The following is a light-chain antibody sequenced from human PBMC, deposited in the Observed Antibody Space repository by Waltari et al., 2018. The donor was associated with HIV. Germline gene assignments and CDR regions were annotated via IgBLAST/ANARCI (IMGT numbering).Light chain of an antibody. V-gene: IGLV3-1*01. Sequence: SYELSQAPSVSVSPGQPASINCSGDKLGDKYVSWYQQKAGHSPLRVVYQDAKRPSGIPDRFSGSNSGNTATLTISGTQAVDEADYYCQAWDSRTVVFGGGTHLTVL. CDR1: KLGDKY. J-gene: IGLJ3*02. CDR3: QAWDSRTVV. CDR2: QDA.